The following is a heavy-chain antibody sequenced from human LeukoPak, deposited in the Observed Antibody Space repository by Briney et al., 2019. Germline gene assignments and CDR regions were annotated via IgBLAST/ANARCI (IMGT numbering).Heavy chain of an antibody. CDR3: ARPQDYGDGAFDI. D-gene: IGHD4-17*01. J-gene: IGHJ3*02. V-gene: IGHV4-30-4*01. CDR1: GGSISSGDYY. Sequence: SETLSLTCTVSGGSISSGDYYWSWIRQPPGKGLEWIGYIYYSGSTYYNPSLKSRVTISVDTSKNQFSLKLSSVTAADTAVYYCARPQDYGDGAFDIWGQGTMVTASS. CDR2: IYYSGST.